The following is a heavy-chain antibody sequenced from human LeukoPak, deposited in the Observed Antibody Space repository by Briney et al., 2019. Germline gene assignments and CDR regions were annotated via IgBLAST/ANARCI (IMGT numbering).Heavy chain of an antibody. CDR2: IRYDGSNK. CDR1: GFTFSSYG. CDR3: AKDRQLYCSSTSCSRFQH. J-gene: IGHJ1*01. D-gene: IGHD2-2*01. V-gene: IGHV3-30*02. Sequence: GGSLRLSCAASGFTFSSYGMHWFRQAPGKGLEWVAFIRYDGSNKYYADSVKGRFTISRDNSKNTLYLQMNSLRAEDTAVYYCAKDRQLYCSSTSCSRFQHWGQGTLVTVSS.